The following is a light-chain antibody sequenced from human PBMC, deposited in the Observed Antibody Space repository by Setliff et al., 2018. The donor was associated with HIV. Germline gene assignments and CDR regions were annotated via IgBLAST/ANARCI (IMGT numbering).Light chain of an antibody. CDR3: ASWDDRLSVV. CDR1: SSNIGSNT. J-gene: IGLJ2*01. V-gene: IGLV1-44*01. CDR2: SND. Sequence: TPGQRVTISCSGSSSNIGSNTVNWYQLRPGTAPKLLMHSNDQRPSGVPDRFSGSKSGTSASLAISGLQSEDEADYYCASWDDRLSVVFGGGTKVTVL.